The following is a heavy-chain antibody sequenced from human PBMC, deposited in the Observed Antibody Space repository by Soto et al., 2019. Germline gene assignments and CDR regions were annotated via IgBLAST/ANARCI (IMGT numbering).Heavy chain of an antibody. CDR2: ISWNSGSI. Sequence: GGSLRLSCAASGFTFDDYAMHWVRQAPGKGLEWVSGISWNSGSIGYADSAKGRFTISRDNAKNSLYLQMNSLRAEDSAVYYCARVYPGSGWPYHYYGMDVWGQGTTVTISS. CDR1: GFTFDDYA. CDR3: ARVYPGSGWPYHYYGMDV. D-gene: IGHD6-19*01. V-gene: IGHV3-9*01. J-gene: IGHJ6*02.